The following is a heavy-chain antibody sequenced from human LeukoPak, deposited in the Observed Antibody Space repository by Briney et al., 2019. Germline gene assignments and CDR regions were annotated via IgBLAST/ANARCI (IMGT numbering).Heavy chain of an antibody. J-gene: IGHJ3*02. CDR2: IYYSGST. CDR1: VGSISSSSYY. CDR3: ARDSRIVATIRCAFDI. Sequence: SETLSLTCTVSVGSISSSSYYWGWIRQPPGKGLEWIGSIYYSGSTYYNPSLKSRVTISVDTSKNQFSLKLSSVTAADTAVYYCARDSRIVATIRCAFDIWGQGTMVTVSS. V-gene: IGHV4-39*07. D-gene: IGHD5-12*01.